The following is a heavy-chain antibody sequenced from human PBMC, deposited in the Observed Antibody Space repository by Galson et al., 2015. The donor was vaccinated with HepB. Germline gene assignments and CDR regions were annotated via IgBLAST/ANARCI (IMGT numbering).Heavy chain of an antibody. Sequence: SLRLSCAASGFTFSSYTMNWVRQAPGKGLEWVSSISHSSSFMYYADSVKGRFTISRDNARNSLYLQMSSLRAEDTAGYYCAGGEAYYNFGSGSHFDHWGQGTLVTVSS. J-gene: IGHJ4*02. V-gene: IGHV3-21*01. D-gene: IGHD3-3*01. CDR2: ISHSSSFM. CDR3: AGGEAYYNFGSGSHFDH. CDR1: GFTFSSYT.